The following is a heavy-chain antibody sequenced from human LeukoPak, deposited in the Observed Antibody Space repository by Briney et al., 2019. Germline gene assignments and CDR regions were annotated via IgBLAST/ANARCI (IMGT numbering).Heavy chain of an antibody. Sequence: PGGSLRLSCAASGFIFTSYPMNWVRQAPGKGLEWVSYINTGGSTKYYVDSVRGRFTVSRDNAKNLLFLQMNSLRAEDTAVYYCARDAVNGPFVISLDYWGQGALVTVSS. V-gene: IGHV3-48*03. CDR1: GFIFTSYP. CDR2: INTGGSTK. J-gene: IGHJ4*02. CDR3: ARDAVNGPFVISLDY. D-gene: IGHD2-8*01.